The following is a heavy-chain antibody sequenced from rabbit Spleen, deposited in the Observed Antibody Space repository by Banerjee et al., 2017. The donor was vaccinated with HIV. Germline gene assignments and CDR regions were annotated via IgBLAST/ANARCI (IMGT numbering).Heavy chain of an antibody. D-gene: IGHD1-1*01. Sequence: QSREESGGGLVQPEGSLALTCKASGFSFSSSDYICWVRQAPGKGLEWIACIDSGSSGFTYFATWAKGRFTCSKTSSTTVTLQMTRLTAADTATYFCARDTSSSFSSYGMDLWGQGTLVTVS. J-gene: IGHJ6*01. CDR1: GFSFSSSDY. V-gene: IGHV1S40*01. CDR3: ARDTSSSFSSYGMDL. CDR2: IDSGSSGFT.